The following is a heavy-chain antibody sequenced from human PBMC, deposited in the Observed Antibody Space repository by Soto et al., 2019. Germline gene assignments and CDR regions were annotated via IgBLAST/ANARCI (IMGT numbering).Heavy chain of an antibody. J-gene: IGHJ4*02. D-gene: IGHD3-10*01. CDR3: ARDLYYYGSGSGYFDY. V-gene: IGHV3-23*01. Sequence: GGSLRLSCAASGFTFSSDAMSWVRQAPGKGLEWVSAISGSGGSTYYADSVKGRFTISRDNSKNTLYLQMNSLRDEDTAVYYCARDLYYYGSGSGYFDYWGQGTLVTVSS. CDR1: GFTFSSDA. CDR2: ISGSGGST.